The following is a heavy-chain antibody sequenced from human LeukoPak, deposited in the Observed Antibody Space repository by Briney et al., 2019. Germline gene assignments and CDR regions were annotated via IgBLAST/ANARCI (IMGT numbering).Heavy chain of an antibody. CDR1: GFTFRSPW. J-gene: IGHJ4*02. CDR3: ARVDSISWYVDY. D-gene: IGHD6-13*01. V-gene: IGHV3-7*01. Sequence: GGSLRLSCVESGFTFRSPWMAWLRQAPEKGLEWVANINEDGSQKYYLGSVTGRFTISRDNAKNSLYLQMNSLRAEDTAVYYCARVDSISWYVDYWGQGTLVTVPS. CDR2: INEDGSQK.